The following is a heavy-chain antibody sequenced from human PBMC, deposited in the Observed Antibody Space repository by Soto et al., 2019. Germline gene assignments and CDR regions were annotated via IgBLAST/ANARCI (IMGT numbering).Heavy chain of an antibody. CDR2: FSGGSGAI. Sequence: QLLQSGGGLVQPGGSLRLSCAVSGFSLGPYGVTWVRQTPEKGLEWVTGFSGGSGAIFYADAVRGRFTIPRDSSTSYLQMNKLRPEDKSVYFCAKWNGFGDPWGKGSVVTVSS. D-gene: IGHD1-1*01. CDR3: AKWNGFGDP. J-gene: IGHJ5*02. CDR1: GFSLGPYG. V-gene: IGHV3-23*01.